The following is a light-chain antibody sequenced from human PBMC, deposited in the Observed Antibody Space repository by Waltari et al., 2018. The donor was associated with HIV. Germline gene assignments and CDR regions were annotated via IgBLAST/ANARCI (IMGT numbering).Light chain of an antibody. CDR2: DVS. CDR1: SSDVGGYNS. V-gene: IGLV2-11*01. Sequence: QSALTQPRPVSGSPGPSVTISCTGTSSDVGGYNSVSWYQQHPGKAPKLMIYDVSKRPSGVPDRFSGSKSGNTASLTISGLQAEDEADYYCCSYAGSYTWVFGGGTKLTVL. J-gene: IGLJ3*02. CDR3: CSYAGSYTWV.